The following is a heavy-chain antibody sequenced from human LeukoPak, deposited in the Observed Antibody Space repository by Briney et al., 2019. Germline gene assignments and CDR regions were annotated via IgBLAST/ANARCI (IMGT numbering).Heavy chain of an antibody. CDR3: ARARTNLIDCSGGSCYLHYYGMDV. V-gene: IGHV3-48*02. CDR1: GFTFSSYS. D-gene: IGHD2-15*01. Sequence: GGSLRLSCAASGFTFSSYSMNWVRQAPGKGLEWVSYISSSSSTIYYADSVKGRFTISRDNAKNSLYLQMNSLRDEDTAVYYCARARTNLIDCSGGSCYLHYYGMDVWGQGTTVTVSS. CDR2: ISSSSSTI. J-gene: IGHJ6*02.